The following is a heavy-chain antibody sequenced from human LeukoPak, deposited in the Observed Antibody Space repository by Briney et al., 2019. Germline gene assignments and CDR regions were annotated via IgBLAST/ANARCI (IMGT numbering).Heavy chain of an antibody. CDR2: IYPGGSDT. J-gene: IGHJ3*02. D-gene: IGHD2-8*01. CDR3: ASTYLSGYCTNGVCYAFDI. Sequence: GESLKISCKGSGYRFTSYWIGWVRQLPGKGLGWMGIIYPGGSDTRYSPSFQGQVTISADKSISTAYLQWSSLKASDTAMYYCASTYLSGYCTNGVCYAFDIWGQGTMVTVSS. V-gene: IGHV5-51*01. CDR1: GYRFTSYW.